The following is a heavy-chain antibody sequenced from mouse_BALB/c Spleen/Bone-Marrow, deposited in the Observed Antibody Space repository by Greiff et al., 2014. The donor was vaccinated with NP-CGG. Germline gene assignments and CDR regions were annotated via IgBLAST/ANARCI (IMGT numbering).Heavy chain of an antibody. D-gene: IGHD1-1*01. Sequence: EVMLVESGGGLMKPGGSLKLSCAASGFTFSDYYMYWVRQTPEKRLEWVATISNGGSYTYYPDSVKGRFTISRDNAKNNLYLQMSILKSEDTAMYYCARDSLYYYGSSYGYFDVWGAGTTVIVSS. CDR3: ARDSLYYYGSSYGYFDV. V-gene: IGHV5-4*02. J-gene: IGHJ1*01. CDR1: GFTFSDYY. CDR2: ISNGGSYT.